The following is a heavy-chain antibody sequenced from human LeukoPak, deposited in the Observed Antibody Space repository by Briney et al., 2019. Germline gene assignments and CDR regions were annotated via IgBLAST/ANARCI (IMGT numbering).Heavy chain of an antibody. Sequence: PSETLSLTCTVSGGSISTYDWSWIRQPPGKGLEWIGYIYYSGSTNYNPSLKSRVTISVDTSKNQFSLKLSSVTAADTAVYYCARHGSLSSSWYHIDYWGQGTLVTVSS. J-gene: IGHJ4*02. CDR1: GGSISTYD. CDR2: IYYSGST. CDR3: ARHGSLSSSWYHIDY. V-gene: IGHV4-59*08. D-gene: IGHD6-13*01.